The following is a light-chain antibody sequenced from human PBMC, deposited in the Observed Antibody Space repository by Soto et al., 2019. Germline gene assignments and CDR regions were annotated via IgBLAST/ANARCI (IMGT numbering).Light chain of an antibody. CDR2: KTS. V-gene: IGKV1-5*03. CDR1: QSTTSW. J-gene: IGKJ2*01. CDR3: QQYSPYSYT. Sequence: DIQMTQSPSTLSASVGDRVTITCRASQSTTSWLAWYQQKPGKAPKLLIYKTSSLESGVPSRFSGGGAGTEFTLTIGCLQPDDFATYYCQQYSPYSYTFGQGTKLEFK.